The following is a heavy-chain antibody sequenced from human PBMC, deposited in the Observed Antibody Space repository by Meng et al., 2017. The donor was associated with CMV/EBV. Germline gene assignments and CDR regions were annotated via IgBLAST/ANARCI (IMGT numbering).Heavy chain of an antibody. CDR2: IYWDDDK. D-gene: IGHD2-2*01. CDR1: GFSSSTSGVV. CDR3: APLDVVPNWFDP. J-gene: IGHJ5*02. V-gene: IGHV2-5*02. Sequence: QSTCKDFCPSLVQTTLTLSLTCIFYGFSSSTSGVVMGWLRKPPGKALGWLALIYWDDDKRYSPSLKSRLTITKDTSKNQVVLTMTNMDPVDTATYYCAPLDVVPNWFDPWGQGTLVTVSS.